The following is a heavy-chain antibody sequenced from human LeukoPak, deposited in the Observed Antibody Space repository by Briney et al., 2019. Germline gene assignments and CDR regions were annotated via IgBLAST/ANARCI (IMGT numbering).Heavy chain of an antibody. D-gene: IGHD3-22*01. CDR2: IYTSGST. Sequence: PSETLSLTCTVSGGSISSGSYYWSWIRQPAGKGLEWIGRIYTSGSTNYNPSLKSRVTISVDTSKNQCSLRLSSVTAADTAVYYCARGLNYDSSGFYFDYWGQGTLVTVSS. J-gene: IGHJ4*02. CDR3: ARGLNYDSSGFYFDY. V-gene: IGHV4-61*02. CDR1: GGSISSGSYY.